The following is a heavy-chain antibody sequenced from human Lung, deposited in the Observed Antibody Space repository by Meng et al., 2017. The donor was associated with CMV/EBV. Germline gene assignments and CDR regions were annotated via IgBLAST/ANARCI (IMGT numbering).Heavy chain of an antibody. CDR1: GGTFSNFA. CDR3: AVGVTHDY. D-gene: IGHD2-21*02. J-gene: IGHJ4*02. Sequence: SXXVSCKASGGTFSNFAISWVRQAPGQGLEWMGGIIPIFGTGNYAQKFQGRVSITTDESTTTAYMEPRSLRSEDTAVYYCAVGVTHDYWGQGTLVTVSS. CDR2: IIPIFGTG. V-gene: IGHV1-69*05.